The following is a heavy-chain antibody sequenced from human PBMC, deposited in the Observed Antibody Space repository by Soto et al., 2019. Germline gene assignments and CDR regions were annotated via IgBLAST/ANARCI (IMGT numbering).Heavy chain of an antibody. CDR3: AREMGVIGATGYTWFDP. CDR2: INPSSGGT. J-gene: IGHJ5*02. V-gene: IGHV1-2*02. D-gene: IGHD1-1*01. Sequence: ASVKVSCKASGYTFSDYYVHWVREAPGQGLEWMGWINPSSGGTIYTQRFQGGVTMTRDTSISTVYMELSRLTSDDTAVYYCAREMGVIGATGYTWFDPSGQGALVAVCS. CDR1: GYTFSDYY.